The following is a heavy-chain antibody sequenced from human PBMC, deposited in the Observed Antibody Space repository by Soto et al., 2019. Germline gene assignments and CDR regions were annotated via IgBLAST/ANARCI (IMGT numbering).Heavy chain of an antibody. Sequence: GESLKISCRGSGFTFTNYWIGWVRQVPGKGLEWVAIIYPRDSDTRYSPSFQGQVTISADRSTGTAFLQWRSLKASDTALYYCARPPLPGYSIHFNSWGQGTLVTVSS. CDR1: GFTFTNYW. V-gene: IGHV5-51*01. CDR3: ARPPLPGYSIHFNS. CDR2: IYPRDSDT. J-gene: IGHJ4*02. D-gene: IGHD2-15*01.